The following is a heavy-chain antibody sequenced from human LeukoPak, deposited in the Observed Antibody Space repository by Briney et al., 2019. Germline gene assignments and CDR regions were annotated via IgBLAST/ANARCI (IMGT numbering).Heavy chain of an antibody. V-gene: IGHV1-58*02. Sequence: SVKVSCNASGFTFTSSAMQRVRQARGQRLEWIGWIVVGSGNTNYAQKFQERVTITRDMSTSTAYMELSSLRSEDTAVYYCAAIYYDSSGYSWFDPWGQGTLVTVSS. CDR2: IVVGSGNT. J-gene: IGHJ5*02. CDR3: AAIYYDSSGYSWFDP. CDR1: GFTFTSSA. D-gene: IGHD3-22*01.